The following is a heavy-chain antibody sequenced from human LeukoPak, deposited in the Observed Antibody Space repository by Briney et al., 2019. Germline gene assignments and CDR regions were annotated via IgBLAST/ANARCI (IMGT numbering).Heavy chain of an antibody. CDR2: ISSSSSYI. CDR3: AKEYTGTFSPFPSYFDN. J-gene: IGHJ4*02. CDR1: GFTFSSYS. Sequence: GSLRLSCAASGFTFSSYSMNWVRQTPGKGLEWVSSISSSSSYIFYADSVKGRFTISRDNSKNTLYLQMNSLRAEDTAIYYCAKEYTGTFSPFPSYFDNWGQGTLVTVSS. D-gene: IGHD1-26*01. V-gene: IGHV3-21*04.